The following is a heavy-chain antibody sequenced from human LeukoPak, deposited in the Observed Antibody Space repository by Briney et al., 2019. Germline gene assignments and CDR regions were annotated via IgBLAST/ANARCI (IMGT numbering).Heavy chain of an antibody. D-gene: IGHD6-19*01. Sequence: PGRSLRLSCAASGFTFSGYGMHWVRQAPGKGLEWVSAISGSGGSTYYADSVKGRFTISRDNSKNTLYLQMNSLRAEDTAVYYCANLSSGWSPFDYWGQGTLVTVSS. V-gene: IGHV3-23*01. CDR2: ISGSGGST. CDR1: GFTFSGYG. J-gene: IGHJ4*02. CDR3: ANLSSGWSPFDY.